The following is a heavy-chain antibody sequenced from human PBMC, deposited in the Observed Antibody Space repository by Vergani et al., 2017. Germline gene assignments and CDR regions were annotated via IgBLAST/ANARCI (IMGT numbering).Heavy chain of an antibody. CDR3: ARDGGYYYGSGSPLDV. CDR2: INSDGSST. Sequence: EVQLVESGGGLVQPGGSLRLSCAASGFTFSSYWMHWVRQAPGKGLVWVSRINSDGSSTSYADSVKGRFTISRDNAKNTLFLQMNSLRAEDTAVYYCARDGGYYYGSGSPLDVWGQGTTVTVSS. D-gene: IGHD3-10*01. V-gene: IGHV3-74*01. J-gene: IGHJ6*02. CDR1: GFTFSSYW.